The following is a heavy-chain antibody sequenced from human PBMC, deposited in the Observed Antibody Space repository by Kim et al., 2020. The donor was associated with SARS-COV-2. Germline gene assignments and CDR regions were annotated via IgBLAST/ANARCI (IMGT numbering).Heavy chain of an antibody. CDR1: GGSVSSGSYY. CDR2: IYYSGST. Sequence: SETLSLTCTVSGGSVSSGSYYWSWIRQPPGKGLEWIGYIYYSGSTNYNPSLKSRVTISVDTSKNQFSLKLSSVTAADTAVYYCARDHGIGVGVTAMRYYGMDVWGQGTTVTVSS. V-gene: IGHV4-61*01. J-gene: IGHJ6*02. D-gene: IGHD2-21*02. CDR3: ARDHGIGVGVTAMRYYGMDV.